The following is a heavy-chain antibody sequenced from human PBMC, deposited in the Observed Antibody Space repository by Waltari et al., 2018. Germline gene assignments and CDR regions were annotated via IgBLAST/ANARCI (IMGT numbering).Heavy chain of an antibody. CDR3: ARPLGELSSSGWYYFDY. CDR1: GYTFTSYA. D-gene: IGHD3-16*02. Sequence: QVQLVQSGAEVKKPGASVKVSCKASGYTFTSYAMHWVRQAPGQRLEWMGWINAGNGNTKYSQKFQGRVTITRDTSASTAYMELSSLRSEDTAVYYCARPLGELSSSGWYYFDYWGQGTLVTVSS. V-gene: IGHV1-3*01. CDR2: INAGNGNT. J-gene: IGHJ4*02.